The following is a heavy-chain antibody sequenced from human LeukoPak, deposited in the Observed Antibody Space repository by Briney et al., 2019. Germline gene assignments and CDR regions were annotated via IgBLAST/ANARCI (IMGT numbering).Heavy chain of an antibody. CDR3: ARERGRVRGVISHHYYYMDV. D-gene: IGHD3-10*01. Sequence: PSETLSLTCTVSGGSISSSSYYWGWIRQPPGKGLEWIGSIYYSGSTYYNPSLKSRVTISVDTSKNQFSLKLSSVTAADTAVYYCARERGRVRGVISHHYYYMDVWGKGTTVTVSS. J-gene: IGHJ6*03. V-gene: IGHV4-39*07. CDR1: GGSISSSSYY. CDR2: IYYSGST.